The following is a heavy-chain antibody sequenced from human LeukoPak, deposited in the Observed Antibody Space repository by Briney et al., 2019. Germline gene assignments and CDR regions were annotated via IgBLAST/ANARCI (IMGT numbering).Heavy chain of an antibody. J-gene: IGHJ4*02. CDR2: ISWNSGSI. CDR3: AKDISPLLYDSSGHEGY. Sequence: PGRSLRLSCAASGFTFDDYAMHWVRQTPGKGLEWVSGISWNSGSIGYADSVKGRFTISRDNAKNSLYLQMNSLRAEDAALYYCAKDISPLLYDSSGHEGYWGQGPLVTVSS. D-gene: IGHD3-22*01. V-gene: IGHV3-9*01. CDR1: GFTFDDYA.